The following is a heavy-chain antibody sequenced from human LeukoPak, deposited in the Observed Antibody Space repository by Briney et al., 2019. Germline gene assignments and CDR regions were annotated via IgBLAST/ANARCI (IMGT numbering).Heavy chain of an antibody. D-gene: IGHD1-1*01. V-gene: IGHV1-18*01. J-gene: IGHJ4*02. CDR1: GYTFSTYG. Sequence: GASVKVSCKTSGYTFSTYGVTWVRQAPGQGFQWMGWISGHTGNTKYAENFQGRISLTTDTSATTAYMELRSLTSDDTAVYYCARDLSSGGWTLEFDYWGQGSQLTVAS. CDR3: ARDLSSGGWTLEFDY. CDR2: ISGHTGNT.